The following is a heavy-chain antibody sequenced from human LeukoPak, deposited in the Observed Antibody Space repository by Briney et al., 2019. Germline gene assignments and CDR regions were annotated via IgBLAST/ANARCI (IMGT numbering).Heavy chain of an antibody. Sequence: GAALQISSQGARCGFTTYWIAWGRRMPGKGGEGMGIIYPGDSDTRYSPSFQGQFTISADKSISTAYLQWSSLKASDTATYYCARLGVAAAGIDFWGQGTLVTVSS. D-gene: IGHD6-13*01. V-gene: IGHV5-51*01. CDR3: ARLGVAAAGIDF. CDR2: IYPGDSDT. J-gene: IGHJ4*02. CDR1: RCGFTTYW.